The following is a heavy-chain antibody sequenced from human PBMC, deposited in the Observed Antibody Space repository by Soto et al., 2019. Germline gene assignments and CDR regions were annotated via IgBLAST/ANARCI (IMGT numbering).Heavy chain of an antibody. CDR1: GFTFSSYS. CDR2: ISSSSYI. V-gene: IGHV3-21*01. Sequence: PGGSLRLSCAASGFTFSSYSMNWVRQAPGKGLEWVSSISSSSYIYYADSVKGRFTISRDNAKNSLYLQMNSPRAEDTAVYYCARSSIAALYYWGQGTLVTVSS. CDR3: ARSSIAALYY. D-gene: IGHD6-13*01. J-gene: IGHJ4*02.